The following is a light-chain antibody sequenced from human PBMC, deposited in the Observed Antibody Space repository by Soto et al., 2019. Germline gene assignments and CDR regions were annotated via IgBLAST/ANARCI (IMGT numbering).Light chain of an antibody. CDR2: EAT. CDR1: SNDVGGYDL. Sequence: ALTQPASVSGSPGQSITISCSGTSNDVGGYDLVSWYQQHPGKAPRLIIYEATKRPSGVSDRFSASKSGNTASLTISALQAEDEAYYSCCSFAGGATFVFGGGTKLTVL. V-gene: IGLV2-23*02. CDR3: CSFAGGATFV. J-gene: IGLJ2*01.